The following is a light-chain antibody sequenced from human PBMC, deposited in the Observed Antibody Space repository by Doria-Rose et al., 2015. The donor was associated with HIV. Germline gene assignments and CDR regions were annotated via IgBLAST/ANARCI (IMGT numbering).Light chain of an antibody. V-gene: IGKV4-1*01. CDR3: QQYYDTPS. Sequence: TQSPESLGMSLGERATLNCKSNQSLLYTSKNYLAWYQQKPGQPPKLLNYWVSTRQSGVPARFSGSGSGTDFTLTISSLEAEDVAVYYCQQYYDTPSFGPGTTVDIK. CDR1: QSLLYTSKNY. CDR2: WVS. J-gene: IGKJ3*01.